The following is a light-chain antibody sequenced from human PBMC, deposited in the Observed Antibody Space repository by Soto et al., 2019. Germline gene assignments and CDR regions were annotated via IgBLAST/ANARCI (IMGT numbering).Light chain of an antibody. J-gene: IGKJ1*01. CDR2: TTS. CDR1: QSISCY. Sequence: DIQMTQSPSSLSASVGDRVTITCRASQSISCYLNSYQQKPGRAPRLLIYTTSSLQSGVPSKFSGSASGTDFTLTISSLQPEDFATYYCQQSYTTPWTFGQGTKVEIK. V-gene: IGKV1-39*01. CDR3: QQSYTTPWT.